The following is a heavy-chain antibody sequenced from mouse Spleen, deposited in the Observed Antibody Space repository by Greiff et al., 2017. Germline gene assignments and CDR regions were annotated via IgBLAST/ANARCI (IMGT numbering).Heavy chain of an antibody. CDR1: GYTFTSYW. V-gene: IGHV1-5*01. CDR2: IYPGNSDT. J-gene: IGHJ4*01. Sequence: DVQLQESGTVLARPGASVKMSCKTSGYTFTSYWMHWVKQRPGQGLEWIGAIYPGNSDTSYNQKFKGKAKLTAVTSASTAYMELSSLTNEDSAVYYCTRSYYGNYVPSYYAMDYWGQGTSVTVSS. CDR3: TRSYYGNYVPSYYAMDY. D-gene: IGHD2-10*01.